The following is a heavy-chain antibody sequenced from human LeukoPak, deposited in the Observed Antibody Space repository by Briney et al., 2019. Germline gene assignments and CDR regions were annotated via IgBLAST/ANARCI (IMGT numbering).Heavy chain of an antibody. Sequence: PSETLSLTCTVSGGSISSYYWSWIRQPPGKGLEWIGYIYYSGNTNYNPSLKSRVTISVDTSKNQFSLKLSSVTAADTAVYYCARLNDYGYYFDYWGQGTLVTVSS. CDR3: ARLNDYGYYFDY. D-gene: IGHD4-17*01. CDR1: GGSISSYY. J-gene: IGHJ4*02. V-gene: IGHV4-59*08. CDR2: IYYSGNT.